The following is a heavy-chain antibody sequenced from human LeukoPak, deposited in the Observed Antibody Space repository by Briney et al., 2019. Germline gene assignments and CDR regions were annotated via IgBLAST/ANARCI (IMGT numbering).Heavy chain of an antibody. Sequence: ASVKVSCKASGGTFSSYAISWVRQAPGQGLEWMGGIIPIFGTANYAQKFQGRVTITADESTSTAYMELSSLRSEDTAVYYCASVYCSSTSCYTQGYYYYYMDVWGKGTTVTVSS. V-gene: IGHV1-69*01. J-gene: IGHJ6*03. CDR3: ASVYCSSTSCYTQGYYYYYMDV. CDR1: GGTFSSYA. CDR2: IIPIFGTA. D-gene: IGHD2-2*02.